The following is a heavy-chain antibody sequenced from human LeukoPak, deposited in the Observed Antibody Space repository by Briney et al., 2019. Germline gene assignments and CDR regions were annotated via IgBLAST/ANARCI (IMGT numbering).Heavy chain of an antibody. CDR2: ISSNGGSA. CDR1: GFTFSNYA. J-gene: IGHJ4*02. V-gene: IGHV3-64*01. CDR3: ARGYYDSSGYYAYDY. Sequence: GGSLRLSCAASGFTFSNYAMHWVRQAPGKGLEYVSAISSNGGSAYYANSVKGRFTISRDNSKNTLYLQMNSLRAEDTAVYYCARGYYDSSGYYAYDYWGQGTLVTVSS. D-gene: IGHD3-22*01.